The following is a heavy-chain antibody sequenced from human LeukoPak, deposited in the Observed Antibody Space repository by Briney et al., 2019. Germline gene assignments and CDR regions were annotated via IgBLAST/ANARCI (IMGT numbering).Heavy chain of an antibody. V-gene: IGHV3-43D*03. CDR3: AKDRLKYCSSTSCYIPKR. CDR1: GFTFDDYA. CDR2: ISWNGGST. J-gene: IGHJ4*02. D-gene: IGHD2-2*02. Sequence: GGSLRLSRTASGFTFDDYAMHWVRHAPGKGLKWVSLISWNGGSTYYADSVKGRFTISRVNSKNSLYLQMNSLTAEDTALYYCAKDRLKYCSSTSCYIPKRWGQGTLVTVSS.